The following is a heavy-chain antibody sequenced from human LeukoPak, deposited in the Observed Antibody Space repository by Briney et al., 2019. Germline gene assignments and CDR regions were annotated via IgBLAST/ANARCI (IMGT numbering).Heavy chain of an antibody. CDR3: ARAGHLRFLEWPWDY. CDR1: GGTFSSYA. CDR2: IIPILGIA. Sequence: WASVKVSCKASGGTFSSYAISWVRQAPGQGLEWMGRIIPILGIANYAQKFQGRVTITADKSTSTAYMELSSLRSEDTAVYYCARAGHLRFLEWPWDYWGQGTLVTVSS. J-gene: IGHJ4*02. V-gene: IGHV1-69*04. D-gene: IGHD3-3*01.